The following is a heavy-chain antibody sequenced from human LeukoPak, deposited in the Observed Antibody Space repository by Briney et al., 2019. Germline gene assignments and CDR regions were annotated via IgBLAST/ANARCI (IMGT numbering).Heavy chain of an antibody. V-gene: IGHV3-30*04. J-gene: IGHJ5*02. CDR3: ARDGIAAAGTRGGFDP. Sequence: PGGSLRLSCAASGFTFSSYAMHWVRQAPGKGLEWVAVISYDGSNKYYADSVKGRSTISRDNSKNTLYLQMNSLRAEDTAVYYCARDGIAAAGTRGGFDPWGQGTLVTVSS. CDR1: GFTFSSYA. CDR2: ISYDGSNK. D-gene: IGHD6-13*01.